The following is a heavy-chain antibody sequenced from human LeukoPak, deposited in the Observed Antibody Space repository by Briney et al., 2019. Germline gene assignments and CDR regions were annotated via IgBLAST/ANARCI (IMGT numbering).Heavy chain of an antibody. D-gene: IGHD3-3*01. CDR1: GGSISSSSYY. V-gene: IGHV4-39*01. J-gene: IGHJ5*02. Sequence: PSETLSFTCTVSGGSISSSSYYWGWIRQPPGKGLEWIGSIYYSGSTYYNPSLKSRVTISVDTSKNQFSLKLSSVTAADTAVYYCARHVAIFGVVIPNWFDPWGQGTLVTVSS. CDR3: ARHVAIFGVVIPNWFDP. CDR2: IYYSGST.